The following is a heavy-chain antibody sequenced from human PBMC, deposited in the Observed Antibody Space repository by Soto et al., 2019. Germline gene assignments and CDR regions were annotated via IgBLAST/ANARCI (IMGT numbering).Heavy chain of an antibody. CDR3: ARVLTKVGVLPGEGGFDY. V-gene: IGHV4-59*08. D-gene: IGHD2-21*01. Sequence: SETLSFTCTVSCGSITSSYWSWIRQPPGKGLEWIGYIYYTGNTNYNPSLKRRVTISLDTSRSHFSLKLDSVTVADTAVYYCARVLTKVGVLPGEGGFDYWGQGTQVTVSS. CDR1: CGSITSSY. J-gene: IGHJ4*02. CDR2: IYYTGNT.